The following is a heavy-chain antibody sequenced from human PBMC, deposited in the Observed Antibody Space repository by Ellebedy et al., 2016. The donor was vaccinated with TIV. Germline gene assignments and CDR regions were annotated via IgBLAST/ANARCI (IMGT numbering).Heavy chain of an antibody. D-gene: IGHD6-13*01. J-gene: IGHJ4*02. CDR1: GYTSSNYW. Sequence: GESLKISCQGSGYTSSNYWIAWVRQVPEKGLEWVGIIYPGDSDTRYSPSFQGHIPISVDKSITTASVQWSSLKASDAAIYYCTREGIYYDYWGQGTLVTVSS. CDR3: TREGIYYDY. V-gene: IGHV5-51*01. CDR2: IYPGDSDT.